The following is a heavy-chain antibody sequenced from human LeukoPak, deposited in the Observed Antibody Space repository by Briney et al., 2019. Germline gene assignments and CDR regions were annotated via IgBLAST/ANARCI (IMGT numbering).Heavy chain of an antibody. V-gene: IGHV3-49*04. CDR1: RFAIDDFA. Sequence: GGSLRLSCTTSRFAIDDFAMSGVRQPAGRGLEWVGFIRRRAYGGAAEYAASVKGRFIISRDDSKGIAYLQMNSLKTEDTAVYYCSRNGLVDIDYWGQGSRVLVSP. J-gene: IGHJ4*02. CDR3: SRNGLVDIDY. CDR2: IRRRAYGGAA.